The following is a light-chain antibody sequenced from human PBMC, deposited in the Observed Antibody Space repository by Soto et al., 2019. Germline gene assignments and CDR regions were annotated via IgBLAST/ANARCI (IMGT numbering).Light chain of an antibody. CDR3: SSFTRSSTWV. CDR1: SSDVGGYNY. Sequence: QSVLTQPASVSGSPGQSITISCTGTSSDVGGYNYVSWYQQHPGKAPKLMIYEVNNRPSGVSNRFSGSKSDNTASLTISGLQAEDEADYYCSSFTRSSTWVFGGGTKVTVL. V-gene: IGLV2-14*01. CDR2: EVN. J-gene: IGLJ3*02.